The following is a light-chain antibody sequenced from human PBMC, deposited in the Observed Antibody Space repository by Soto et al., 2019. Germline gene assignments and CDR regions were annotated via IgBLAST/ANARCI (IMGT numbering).Light chain of an antibody. CDR3: AAWDDSLSGWL. J-gene: IGLJ3*02. CDR2: RND. Sequence: QSALTQPPSAPGTPGQRVTISCSGSSSNIGSDYVYWYQQLPGTAPKLLMYRNDQRPSGVPDRFSGSKSGTSASLAISGLRSEDEADYYCAAWDDSLSGWLFGGGTKVTVL. CDR1: SSNIGSDY. V-gene: IGLV1-47*01.